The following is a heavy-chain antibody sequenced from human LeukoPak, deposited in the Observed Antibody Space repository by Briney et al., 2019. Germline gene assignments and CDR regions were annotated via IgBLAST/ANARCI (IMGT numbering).Heavy chain of an antibody. J-gene: IGHJ3*02. V-gene: IGHV4-4*07. CDR3: ARDYITGILDAFDI. D-gene: IGHD1-20*01. Sequence: SETLSLTCTVSGGSISSYYWSWVRQPAGPGLEWIGRIYTSGSTNYNPSLKSRVTMSVDTSKNQFSLKLSSVTAADTAVYYCARDYITGILDAFDIWGQGTMVTVSS. CDR1: GGSISSYY. CDR2: IYTSGST.